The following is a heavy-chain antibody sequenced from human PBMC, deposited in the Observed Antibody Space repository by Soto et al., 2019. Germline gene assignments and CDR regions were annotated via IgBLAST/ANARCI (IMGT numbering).Heavy chain of an antibody. CDR2: MNPNSGNT. D-gene: IGHD3-3*01. J-gene: IGHJ3*02. Sequence: GASVKVSCKASGYTFTSYDINWVRQATGQGLEWMGWMNPNSGNTGYAQKFQGRVTMTRNTSISTVYMELSSLRSEDTAVYYCARTYDFWSGYSSPPDDAFDIWGQGTMVTVSS. CDR3: ARTYDFWSGYSSPPDDAFDI. V-gene: IGHV1-8*01. CDR1: GYTFTSYD.